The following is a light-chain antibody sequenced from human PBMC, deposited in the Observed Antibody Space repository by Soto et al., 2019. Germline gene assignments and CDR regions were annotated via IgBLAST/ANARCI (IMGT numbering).Light chain of an antibody. CDR1: QSVSGN. J-gene: IGKJ5*01. V-gene: IGKV3-15*01. CDR2: GAS. CDR3: QQYNNWPPIT. Sequence: EIVLTQSPATLSVSPGERATLSCRASQSVSGNLAWYQQKPGQAPRLLIYGASTRATSIPTRFSSSGCGAEYTLTIISMQAEDFLVYYCQQYNNWPPITFGQGTRLEIK.